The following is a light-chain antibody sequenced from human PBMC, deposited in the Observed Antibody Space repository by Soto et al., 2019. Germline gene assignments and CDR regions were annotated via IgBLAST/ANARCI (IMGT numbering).Light chain of an antibody. CDR2: GAS. Sequence: EMMMTQSPDTLSVSTGESATLSCRASQRVYSNLAWYQQRPGQAPRLLVYGASTRATGVPARFSGRGSGTEFTLTISSLQSEDFAVYYCQQYTNWPPNTFGQGTRLEI. CDR3: QQYTNWPPNT. CDR1: QRVYSN. J-gene: IGKJ5*01. V-gene: IGKV3-15*01.